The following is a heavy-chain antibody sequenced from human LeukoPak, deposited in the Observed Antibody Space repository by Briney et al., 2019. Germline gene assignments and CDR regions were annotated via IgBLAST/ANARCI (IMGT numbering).Heavy chain of an antibody. CDR3: AREDYYDSSGYSLFDY. CDR1: GGTFSSYA. Sequence: SVKVSCKXSGGTFSSYAISWVRQAPGQGLEWMGGIIPIFGTADYAQKFQGRVTITTDESTSTAYVELSSLRSEDTAVYYCAREDYYDSSGYSLFDYWGQGTLVTVSS. V-gene: IGHV1-69*05. J-gene: IGHJ4*02. CDR2: IIPIFGTA. D-gene: IGHD3-22*01.